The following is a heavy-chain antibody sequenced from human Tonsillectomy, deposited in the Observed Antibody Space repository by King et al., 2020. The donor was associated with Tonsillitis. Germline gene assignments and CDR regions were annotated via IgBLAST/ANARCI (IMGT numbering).Heavy chain of an antibody. D-gene: IGHD3-3*01. CDR3: ARGIVLRFLELFDY. Sequence: QLQESGPGLLKPSETLSLTCTVSGGSISSYYWSWIRQPAGKGLGWIGRIYTSGTTNYNPSLKSRVTMSVDTSKNQFSLKLGAGTAADTAVYYCARGIVLRFLELFDYWGQGTLVTVSS. V-gene: IGHV4-4*07. J-gene: IGHJ4*02. CDR2: IYTSGTT. CDR1: GGSISSYY.